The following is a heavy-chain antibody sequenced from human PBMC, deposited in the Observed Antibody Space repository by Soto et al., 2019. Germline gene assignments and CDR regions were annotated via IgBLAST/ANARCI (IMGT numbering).Heavy chain of an antibody. J-gene: IGHJ5*02. CDR2: FYWDDAT. CDR3: AHRTTTVAWWFHP. V-gene: IGHV2-5*02. Sequence: QITLKESGPTLVKPTQTLTLTCTFSGFSLTTSGVGVGWIRQPPGKALEWLALFYWDDATRYSPSLKSRITITNDTSKNQVVLTITNMDPADTATYFCAHRTTTVAWWFHPWGQGTLVTVSS. D-gene: IGHD4-17*01. CDR1: GFSLTTSGVG.